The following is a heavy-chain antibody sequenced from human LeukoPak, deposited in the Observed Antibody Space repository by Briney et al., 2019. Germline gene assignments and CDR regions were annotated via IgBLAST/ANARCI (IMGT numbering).Heavy chain of an antibody. V-gene: IGHV5-51*01. D-gene: IGHD6-13*01. Sequence: GESLKISCKGSGYSFTSYWIGWVRQMPGKGLEWMGVIYPSDSDTRYSPSFQGQVTISADKSISTAYLQWSSLKASDTAMYYWARQPRNGGIAASNDAFDIWGQGTMVTVSS. CDR3: ARQPRNGGIAASNDAFDI. CDR1: GYSFTSYW. CDR2: IYPSDSDT. J-gene: IGHJ3*02.